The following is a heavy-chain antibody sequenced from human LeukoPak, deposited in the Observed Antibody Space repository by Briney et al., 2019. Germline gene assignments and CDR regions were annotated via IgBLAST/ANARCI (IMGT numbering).Heavy chain of an antibody. D-gene: IGHD6-13*01. CDR2: ISGSGSHT. CDR1: GFTFSNYA. CDR3: ARVGSTVAAGTPDY. Sequence: SGGSLRLSCAASGFTFSNYAMSWVRQAPGKGLEWVSVISGSGSHTTYADSVRGRFTISRDNAKNSLSLQVNSLRADDTAVYYCARVGSTVAAGTPDYWGQGTLVTVSS. V-gene: IGHV3-23*01. J-gene: IGHJ4*02.